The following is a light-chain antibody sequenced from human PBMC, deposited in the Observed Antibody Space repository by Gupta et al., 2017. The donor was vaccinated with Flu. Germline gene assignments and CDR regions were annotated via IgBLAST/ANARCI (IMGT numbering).Light chain of an antibody. CDR1: QTSGSN. J-gene: IGKJ3*01. CDR3: QQYSDWPPFT. Sequence: ATLSVSPGDRATLSCRASQTSGSNLAWYQQKLGQAPRLLIYDTSARATGIPARFSGSGSGTEFTLTISSLQSEDFAVYYGQQYSDWPPFTFGPGTKVDIK. V-gene: IGKV3-15*01. CDR2: DTS.